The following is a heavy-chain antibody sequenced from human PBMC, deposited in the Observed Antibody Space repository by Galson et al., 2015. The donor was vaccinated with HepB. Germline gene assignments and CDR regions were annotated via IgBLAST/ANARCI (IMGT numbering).Heavy chain of an antibody. Sequence: SVKVSCKASGYTFTSYGISWVRQAPGQGLEWMGWISAYNGNTNYAQKLQGRVTMTTDTSTSTAYMELRSLRSDDTAVYYCARVKGDDILTGYSPSPYWGQGTLVTVSS. CDR3: ARVKGDDILTGYSPSPY. CDR2: ISAYNGNT. J-gene: IGHJ4*02. D-gene: IGHD3-9*01. CDR1: GYTFTSYG. V-gene: IGHV1-18*04.